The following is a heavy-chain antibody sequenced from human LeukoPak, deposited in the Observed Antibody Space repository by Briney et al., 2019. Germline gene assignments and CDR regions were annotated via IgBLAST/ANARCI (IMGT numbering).Heavy chain of an antibody. D-gene: IGHD1-26*01. Sequence: SETLPLTCIVSGGSISNSTYYWGWIRQPPGKGLEWIGTIYHSGSTYYNPSLKSRVTISVDTSKNQFSLKLTSVTATDTAVYYCARQRHIEWELLYYFDYWGQGTLVTVSS. J-gene: IGHJ4*02. V-gene: IGHV4-39*01. CDR2: IYHSGST. CDR1: GGSISNSTYY. CDR3: ARQRHIEWELLYYFDY.